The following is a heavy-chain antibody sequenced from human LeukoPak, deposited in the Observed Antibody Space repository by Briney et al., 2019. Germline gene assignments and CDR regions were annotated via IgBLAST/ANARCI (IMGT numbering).Heavy chain of an antibody. Sequence: GGSLRLSCAASGFTFSSYWMSWVRQAPGKGLEWVANIKQDGSEKYYVESVKGRFTISRDNAKNSLYLQMNSLRAEDTAVYYCARDGSYATEYFQHWGQGTLVTVSS. CDR3: ARDGSYATEYFQH. D-gene: IGHD1-26*01. CDR2: IKQDGSEK. J-gene: IGHJ1*01. V-gene: IGHV3-7*01. CDR1: GFTFSSYW.